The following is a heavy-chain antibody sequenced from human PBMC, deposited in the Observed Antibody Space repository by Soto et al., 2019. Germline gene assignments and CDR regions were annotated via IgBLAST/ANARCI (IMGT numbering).Heavy chain of an antibody. CDR1: GFTFSSYG. J-gene: IGHJ4*02. Sequence: QVQLVESGGGVVQPGRSLRLSCAASGFTFSSYGMHWVRQAPGKGLEWVAVISYDGSNKYYADSVKGRFTISRDNSKNKLYLQMNSLRAEDTAVYYCAKETYSGPLAYWGQGTLVTVSS. CDR3: AKETYSGPLAY. D-gene: IGHD2-15*01. V-gene: IGHV3-30*18. CDR2: ISYDGSNK.